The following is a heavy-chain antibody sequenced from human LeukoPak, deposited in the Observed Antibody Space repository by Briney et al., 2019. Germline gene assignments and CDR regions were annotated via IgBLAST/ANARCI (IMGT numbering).Heavy chain of an antibody. CDR3: ARDRSLYSGSFAS. V-gene: IGHV1-2*06. Sequence: ASVKVSCRASGYTLSRDYIHWVRQAPGQGLEWMGRINPDSGGTTYAQNFQSRVTMTRDTSIGTAYMELSTLTSDDSAFYYWARDRSLYSGSFASWGQGTLVTVSS. CDR2: INPDSGGT. D-gene: IGHD1-26*01. J-gene: IGHJ4*02. CDR1: GYTLSRDY.